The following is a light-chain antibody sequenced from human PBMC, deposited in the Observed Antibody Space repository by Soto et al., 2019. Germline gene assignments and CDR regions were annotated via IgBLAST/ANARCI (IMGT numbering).Light chain of an antibody. Sequence: QSALNQPASVSGSPGQSITISCTGTSSDVGGYNYVSWYQQHPGKAPKLMIYDVSNRPSGVSNRFSGSESGNTASLTISGLQAEDEADYYCCSYTSSSTFVFGSGTKVTAL. J-gene: IGLJ1*01. CDR2: DVS. V-gene: IGLV2-14*01. CDR1: SSDVGGYNY. CDR3: CSYTSSSTFV.